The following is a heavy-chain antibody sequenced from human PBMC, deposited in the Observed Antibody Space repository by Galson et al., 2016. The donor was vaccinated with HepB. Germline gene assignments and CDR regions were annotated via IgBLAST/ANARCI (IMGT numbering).Heavy chain of an antibody. Sequence: QSGAEVKKPGESLRISCKGSGYSFTSYWITWVRQMPGKGLEWMGRIDPSDSYTNYSPSFQGHVTISADKSISTAYLQWSSLKASDTAMYYCARRNVWNDGDYYYYYYMDVWGKGTTVTVSS. CDR3: ARRNVWNDGDYYYYYYMDV. D-gene: IGHD1-1*01. CDR2: IDPSDSYT. V-gene: IGHV5-10-1*01. CDR1: GYSFTSYW. J-gene: IGHJ6*03.